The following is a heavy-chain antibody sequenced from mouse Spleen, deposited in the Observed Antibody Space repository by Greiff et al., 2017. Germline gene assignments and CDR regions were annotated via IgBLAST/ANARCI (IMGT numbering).Heavy chain of an antibody. J-gene: IGHJ4*01. V-gene: IGHV14-4*01. Sequence: EVQLMESGAELVRPGASVKLSCTASGFTIKDDYMHWVKQRPEQGLEWIGWIDPENGDTEYASKFQGKATITADTSSNTAYLQLSSLTSEDTAVYYCTTSYYAMGYWGQGTSGTGSS. CDR2: IDPENGDT. CDR3: TTSYYAMGY. CDR1: GFTIKDDY.